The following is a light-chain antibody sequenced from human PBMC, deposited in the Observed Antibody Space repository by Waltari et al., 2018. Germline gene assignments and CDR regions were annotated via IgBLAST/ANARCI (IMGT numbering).Light chain of an antibody. CDR3: YSTDSSGNHRV. Sequence: SYELTQPPSVSVSPGQTARNTCSGVALPKKKLYWYQQKSGQAPVLVIYEDRKRPSGIPQRFSGSSSGTTATLTISGAQVEDEADYHCYSTDSSGNHRVFGGGTKLIVL. V-gene: IGLV3-10*01. CDR2: EDR. CDR1: ALPKKK. J-gene: IGLJ2*01.